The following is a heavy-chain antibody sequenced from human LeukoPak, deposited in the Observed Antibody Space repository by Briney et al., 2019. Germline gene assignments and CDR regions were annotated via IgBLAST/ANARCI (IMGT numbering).Heavy chain of an antibody. J-gene: IGHJ4*02. CDR3: AAKSADYNTLGSSYKV. CDR1: GGSFSGYY. V-gene: IGHV4-34*01. CDR2: INHSGST. Sequence: SETLSLSCAVYGGSFSGYYWSWIRQPPGKGLEGIGEINHSGSTNYNPSLKSRVTISVDTSKNQFSLKLSSVTAADTAVYYCAAKSADYNTLGSSYKVWGQGTLVTVSS. D-gene: IGHD3-10*01.